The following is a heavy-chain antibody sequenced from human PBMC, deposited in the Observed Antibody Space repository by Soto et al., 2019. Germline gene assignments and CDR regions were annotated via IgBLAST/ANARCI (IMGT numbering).Heavy chain of an antibody. V-gene: IGHV1-69*01. D-gene: IGHD3-22*01. CDR3: ARASDYYDSSGYYYVAWFDP. Sequence: QVQLVQSGAEVQKPGSSVKVSCKASGGTFSSYAISWVRQAPGQGLEWMGGIIPIFGTANYAQKFQGRVTITADESTSTAYMELSSLRSEDTAVYYCARASDYYDSSGYYYVAWFDPWGQGTLVTVSS. J-gene: IGHJ5*02. CDR1: GGTFSSYA. CDR2: IIPIFGTA.